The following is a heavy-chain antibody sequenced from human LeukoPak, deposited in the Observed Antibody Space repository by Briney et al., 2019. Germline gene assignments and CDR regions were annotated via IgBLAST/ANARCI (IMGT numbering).Heavy chain of an antibody. CDR3: ARTYNWNRNYYYYYMDV. V-gene: IGHV3-7*01. Sequence: GGSLRLSCAACTFTFNRYWMSWVRQAPGKGLEWVANIKQDGSEKYYVDSVKGRFTISRDNAKNSLYLQMNSLRAEDTAVYYCARTYNWNRNYYYYYMDVWGKGTTVTVSS. D-gene: IGHD1-20*01. J-gene: IGHJ6*03. CDR2: IKQDGSEK. CDR1: TFTFNRYW.